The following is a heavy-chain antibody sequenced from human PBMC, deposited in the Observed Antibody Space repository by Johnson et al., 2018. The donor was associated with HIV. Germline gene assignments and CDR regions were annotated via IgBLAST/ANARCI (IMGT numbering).Heavy chain of an antibody. CDR2: VSYDGSNK. Sequence: QVQLVESGGGVVQPGRSLRVSCVASGFTLSSYAMHWVRQAPGKGLEWVAVVSYDGSNKYYADSVKGRFTISRDNSKNTLYLQMNSLRAEDTAVYYCAQEKSSGWSFHALDIWGQGTVVTVSS. CDR1: GFTLSSYA. V-gene: IGHV3-30*04. J-gene: IGHJ3*02. CDR3: AQEKSSGWSFHALDI. D-gene: IGHD6-19*01.